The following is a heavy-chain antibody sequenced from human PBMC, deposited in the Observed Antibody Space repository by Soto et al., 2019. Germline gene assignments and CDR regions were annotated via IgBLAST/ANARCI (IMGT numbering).Heavy chain of an antibody. CDR2: IYSSGST. D-gene: IGHD3-22*01. CDR1: GGSISSYH. Sequence: QVQLQESGPGLVKPSETLSLTCSVSGGSISSYHWSWIRQSPGKGLEWIGYIYSSGSTNYNPSLKSRVTISVDTSKNQFSLKLSSVTAADTAVYYCARDLPPSYDSSGYSVFDIWGQGTMVTVSS. J-gene: IGHJ3*02. CDR3: ARDLPPSYDSSGYSVFDI. V-gene: IGHV4-59*01.